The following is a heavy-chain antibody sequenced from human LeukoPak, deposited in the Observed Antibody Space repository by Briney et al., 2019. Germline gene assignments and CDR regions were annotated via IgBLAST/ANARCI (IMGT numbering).Heavy chain of an antibody. V-gene: IGHV3-53*05. CDR1: GFIVSSNY. J-gene: IGHJ4*02. D-gene: IGHD6-19*01. CDR2: IYSGGNT. Sequence: PGGSLRLSCAASGFIVSSNYMSWVRQAPGKGLEWVSVIYSGGNTYYADSMKGRFTISRDNAKNSLYLQMNSLRTEDTAVYYCAKSLRNGSGWASDYWGQGTLVTVSS. CDR3: AKSLRNGSGWASDY.